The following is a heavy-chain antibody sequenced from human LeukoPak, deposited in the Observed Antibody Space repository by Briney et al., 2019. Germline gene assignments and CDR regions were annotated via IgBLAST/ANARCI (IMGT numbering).Heavy chain of an antibody. CDR1: GGSISSYY. Sequence: SETLSLTCTVSGGSISSYYWSWIRQPPGKGLEWIGYIYYSGSTNYNPSLKSRVTISVDTSKNQFSLKLSYVTAADTAVYYCARTLRRYYFDYWGQGTLVTVSS. V-gene: IGHV4-59*01. J-gene: IGHJ4*02. CDR3: ARTLRRYYFDY. CDR2: IYYSGST.